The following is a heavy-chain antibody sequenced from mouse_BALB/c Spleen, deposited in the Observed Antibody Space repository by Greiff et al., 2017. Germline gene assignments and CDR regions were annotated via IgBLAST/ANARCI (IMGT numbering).Heavy chain of an antibody. CDR2: ISNGGGST. J-gene: IGHJ4*01. D-gene: IGHD2-10*02. CDR3: ARHEVSDAMDY. CDR1: GFTFSSYT. V-gene: IGHV5-12-2*01. Sequence: EVHLVESGGGLVQPGGSLKLSCAASGFTFSSYTMSWVRQTPEKRLEWVAYISNGGGSTYYPDTVKGRFTISRDNAKNTLYLQMSSLKSEDTAMYYCARHEVSDAMDYWGQGTSVTVSS.